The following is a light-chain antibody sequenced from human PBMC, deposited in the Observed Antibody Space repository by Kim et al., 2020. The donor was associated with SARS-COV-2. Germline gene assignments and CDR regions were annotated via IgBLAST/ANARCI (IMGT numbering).Light chain of an antibody. J-gene: IGKJ4*02. V-gene: IGKV3-15*01. CDR1: QRVSSN. CDR3: QQYDSGPLT. Sequence: EIVMTQSPATLSVSPGERATLSCRASQRVSSNLAWYQQKPGQTPRLLIYGASTTATGIPARFSGSGSGTEFTLTISSLQSEDFAVYYCQQYDSGPLTFGGGTKVDIK. CDR2: GAS.